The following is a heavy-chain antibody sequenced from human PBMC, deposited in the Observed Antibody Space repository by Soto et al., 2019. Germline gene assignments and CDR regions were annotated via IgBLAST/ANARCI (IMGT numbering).Heavy chain of an antibody. D-gene: IGHD1-26*01. CDR1: GFTFDYYA. V-gene: IGHV3-9*01. Sequence: GGSLRLSCAASGFTFDYYAMHWVRQAPGKGLEWVSGISWRSGDITYADSVRGRFTISRDNANSTLYLQMNSLRLEDTALYYCXKDVTVGATVWKDAFDIWGPGTMVTVS. CDR2: ISWRSGDI. CDR3: XKDVTVGATVWKDAFDI. J-gene: IGHJ3*02.